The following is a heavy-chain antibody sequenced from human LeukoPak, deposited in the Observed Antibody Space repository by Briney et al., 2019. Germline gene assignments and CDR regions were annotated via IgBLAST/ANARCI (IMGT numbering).Heavy chain of an antibody. V-gene: IGHV3-74*03. CDR3: ARDPYSSTWSYGMDV. Sequence: PGGSLRLPCAASGFTFSTDWMHWVRQAPGKGLEWVSRIKSDGSSTKYADSVTGRFTVSRDNAKNSLYLQMNNLRAEDTAVYYCARDPYSSTWSYGMDVWGQGTTVTASS. J-gene: IGHJ6*02. CDR2: IKSDGSST. D-gene: IGHD6-13*01. CDR1: GFTFSTDW.